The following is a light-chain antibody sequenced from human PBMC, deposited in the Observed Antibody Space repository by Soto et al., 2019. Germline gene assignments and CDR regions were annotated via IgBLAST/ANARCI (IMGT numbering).Light chain of an antibody. V-gene: IGLV4-60*03. CDR1: SGHSGYI. Sequence: QAVVTQSSAASASLGSSVKLNCTLSSGHSGYIIAWHLQQPGQAPRYLMRVEVSGIYNKGSGVPDRFSGSSSGADRHLVISNLQSEDEADYYCETWDNDNVVFGGGTKLTVL. CDR3: ETWDNDNVV. CDR2: VEVSGIY. J-gene: IGLJ2*01.